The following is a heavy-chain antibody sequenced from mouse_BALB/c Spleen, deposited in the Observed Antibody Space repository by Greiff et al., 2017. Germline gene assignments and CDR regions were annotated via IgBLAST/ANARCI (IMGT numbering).Heavy chain of an antibody. CDR2: IWAGGST. D-gene: IGHD1-2*01. CDR1: GFSLTSYG. Sequence: QVQLKESGPGLVAPSQSLSITCTVSGFSLTSYGVHWVRQPPGKGLEWLGVIWAGGSTNYNSALMSRLSISKDNSKSQVFLKMNSLQTDDTAMYYCARLLRLRGNAMDYWGRGTSVTVSS. V-gene: IGHV2-9*02. CDR3: ARLLRLRGNAMDY. J-gene: IGHJ4*01.